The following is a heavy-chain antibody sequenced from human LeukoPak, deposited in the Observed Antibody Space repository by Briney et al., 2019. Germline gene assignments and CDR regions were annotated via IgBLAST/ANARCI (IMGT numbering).Heavy chain of an antibody. CDR2: INPNSGGT. V-gene: IGHV1-2*02. CDR3: ARGPYCTNGVCSRSFDY. Sequence: GASVKVSCKASGYTFTGYYMHWVRQAPGQGLEWMGWINPNSGGTNYAQKFQGRVTMTRDTSISTAYMELSRLRSDDTAVYYCARGPYCTNGVCSRSFDYWGQGTLSPSPQ. J-gene: IGHJ4*02. CDR1: GYTFTGYY. D-gene: IGHD2-8*01.